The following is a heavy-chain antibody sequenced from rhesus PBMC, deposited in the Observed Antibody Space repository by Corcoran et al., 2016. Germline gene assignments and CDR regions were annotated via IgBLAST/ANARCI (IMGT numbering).Heavy chain of an antibody. CDR3: ASTIAAATRI. V-gene: IGHV3-14*01. CDR1: SSYW. D-gene: IGHD6-25*01. CDR2: INSAGSST. Sequence: SSYWMHWVRQAPGKGLEWISAINSAGSSTYYADSVKGRFTISRENAKNTLYLQMDSLRAEDTAVYYCASTIAAATRIGGQGVLVTVSS. J-gene: IGHJ4*01.